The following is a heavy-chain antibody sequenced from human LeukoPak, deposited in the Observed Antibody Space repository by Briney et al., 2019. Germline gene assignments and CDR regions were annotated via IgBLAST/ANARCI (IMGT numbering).Heavy chain of an antibody. D-gene: IGHD5-24*01. V-gene: IGHV3-30-3*01. CDR1: GFTFSTYW. CDR2: ISYDGSIT. Sequence: HPGGSLRLSCAASGFTFSTYWMNWVRQAPGKGLEWLAVISYDGSITYYADFVKGRFTISRDNSNNTLHLQMNSLRAEDTALYYCAREDNPLWFDPWGQGTLVIVSS. J-gene: IGHJ5*02. CDR3: AREDNPLWFDP.